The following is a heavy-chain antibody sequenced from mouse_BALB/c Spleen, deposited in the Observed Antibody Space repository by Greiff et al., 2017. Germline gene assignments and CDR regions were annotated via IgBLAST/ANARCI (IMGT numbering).Heavy chain of an antibody. CDR2: ISSGGSYT. Sequence: EVKLMESGGGLVKPGGSLKLSCAASGFTFSSYAMSWVRQSPEKRLEWVAEISSGGSYTYYPDTVTGRFTISRDNAKNTLYLEMSSLRSEDTAMYYCARGNPAWFAYWGQGTLVTVSA. J-gene: IGHJ3*01. D-gene: IGHD2-1*01. CDR1: GFTFSSYA. V-gene: IGHV5-9-4*01. CDR3: ARGNPAWFAY.